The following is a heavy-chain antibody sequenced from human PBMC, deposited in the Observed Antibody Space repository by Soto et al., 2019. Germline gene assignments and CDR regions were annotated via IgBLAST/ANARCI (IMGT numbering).Heavy chain of an antibody. V-gene: IGHV3-23*01. D-gene: IGHD4-17*01. Sequence: GGSLRLSCAASGFTFSSYSISWVRQAPGKGLEWVSTISDSGNSTYSADSVKGRFTISRDNSKDTLYLQMNSLRAEDTAVYYCARDRYGDPLWGQEDFDYWGQGTLVAVCS. CDR1: GFTFSSYS. J-gene: IGHJ4*02. CDR3: ARDRYGDPLWGQEDFDY. CDR2: ISDSGNST.